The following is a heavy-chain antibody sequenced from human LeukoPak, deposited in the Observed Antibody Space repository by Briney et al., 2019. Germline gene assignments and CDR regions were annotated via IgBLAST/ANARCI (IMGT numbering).Heavy chain of an antibody. V-gene: IGHV1-46*01. CDR3: ARVASIPYCSGGSCYSIWSGFDY. D-gene: IGHD2-15*01. CDR1: GGTFSSYA. Sequence: RASVKVSCKASGGTFSSYAISWVRQAPGQGLEWMGIINPSGGSTSYAQKFQGRVTMTRDTSTSTVYMELSSLRSEDTAVYYCARVASIPYCSGGSCYSIWSGFDYWGQGTLVTVSS. CDR2: INPSGGST. J-gene: IGHJ4*02.